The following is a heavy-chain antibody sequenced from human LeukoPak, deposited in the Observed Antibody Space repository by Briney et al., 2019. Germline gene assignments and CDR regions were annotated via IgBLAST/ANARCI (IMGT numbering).Heavy chain of an antibody. CDR1: GFSFSTYG. CDR3: AKALGYDDYGDYGPTFDY. D-gene: IGHD4-17*01. J-gene: IGHJ4*02. Sequence: PGGSLRLSCADSGFSFSTYGMSWVRQAPGKGLGWVSGIPTSGGITYYADSVKGRFTISRDNSKNTLYLQMNSLRAEDTAVYYCAKALGYDDYGDYGPTFDYWGQGTLVTVSS. V-gene: IGHV3-23*01. CDR2: IPTSGGIT.